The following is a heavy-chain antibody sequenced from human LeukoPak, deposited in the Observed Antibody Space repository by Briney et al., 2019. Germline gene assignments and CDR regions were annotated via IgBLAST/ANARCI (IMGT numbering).Heavy chain of an antibody. V-gene: IGHV1-69*13. CDR3: ARDRPTDYDILTGRFDH. J-gene: IGHJ5*02. D-gene: IGHD3-9*01. CDR2: TIPIFGTA. Sequence: SVTVSFKASGGTFNSYAISWVRQAPGQGLEWMGGTIPIFGTANYAQKFQGRVTITADESTSTAYMELSSLRSEDTAVYYCARDRPTDYDILTGRFDHWGQGTLVTVSS. CDR1: GGTFNSYA.